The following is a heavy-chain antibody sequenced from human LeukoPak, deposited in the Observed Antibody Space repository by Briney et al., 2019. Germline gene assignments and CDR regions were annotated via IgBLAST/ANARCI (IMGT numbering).Heavy chain of an antibody. CDR1: GYTFTSFG. J-gene: IGHJ4*02. CDR3: ARDIYYYDTTDPKIRSDY. CDR2: INTYDGST. Sequence: GASVKVSCKASGYTFTSFGISWVRQAPGQGLEWMGWINTYDGSTEYAQKLQDRVTMTTDTSTNTAYMELGSLSSDDAAVHYCARDIYYYDTTDPKIRSDYWGQGTLVTVSS. D-gene: IGHD3-22*01. V-gene: IGHV1-18*01.